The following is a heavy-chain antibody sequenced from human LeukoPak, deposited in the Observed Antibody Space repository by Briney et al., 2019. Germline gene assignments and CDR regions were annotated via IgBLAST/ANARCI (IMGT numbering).Heavy chain of an antibody. CDR1: GFTFSDYY. D-gene: IGHD6-13*01. J-gene: IGHJ5*02. V-gene: IGHV3-11*01. Sequence: PGGSLRLSCAASGFTFSDYYTSWIRQAPGKGLEWVSYISSSGSTTYYADSVKGRFTISRDNAKNSLYLQMNSLRAEDTAVYYCARDRSSSSWYRWFDPWGQGTLVTVSS. CDR3: ARDRSSSSWYRWFDP. CDR2: ISSSGSTT.